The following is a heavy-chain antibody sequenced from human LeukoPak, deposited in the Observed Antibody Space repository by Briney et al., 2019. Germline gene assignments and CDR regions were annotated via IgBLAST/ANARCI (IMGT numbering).Heavy chain of an antibody. J-gene: IGHJ4*02. Sequence: PGGSLRLSCTASGFTFSSYAMSWVRQAPGKGLNWVSTISNNGVSTYYADSMKGRFTVSRDNSRNTLYLQMNSLRAEDTAVYYCAKDTEPYDFHYFDYWGQGTLVAVSS. D-gene: IGHD3-3*01. CDR3: AKDTEPYDFHYFDY. CDR1: GFTFSSYA. V-gene: IGHV3-23*01. CDR2: ISNNGVST.